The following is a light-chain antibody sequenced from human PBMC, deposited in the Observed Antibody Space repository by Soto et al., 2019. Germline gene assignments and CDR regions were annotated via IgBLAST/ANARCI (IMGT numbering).Light chain of an antibody. J-gene: IGLJ2*01. CDR1: SSDVGGYNF. V-gene: IGLV2-8*01. CDR3: SSYAGSSVPVA. CDR2: DVT. Sequence: QSALTQPPSASGSPGQSVTISCTGASSDVGGYNFVSWYQQHPGKAPKLMIYDVTKRPSGVPDRFSGSKSGNTASLTVSGLQAHDEADYYCSSYAGSSVPVAFGGGTKLTVL.